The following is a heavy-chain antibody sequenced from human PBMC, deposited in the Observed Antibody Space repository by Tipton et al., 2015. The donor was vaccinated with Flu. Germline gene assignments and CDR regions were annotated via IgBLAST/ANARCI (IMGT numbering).Heavy chain of an antibody. J-gene: IGHJ5*02. V-gene: IGHV4-31*03. D-gene: IGHD2-8*02. CDR3: AREGGYSTGFSRIDT. CDR2: IFYSGSL. Sequence: TLSLTCSVSGVSLGTSGYYWSWIRQLPGKGLEWIGYIFYSGSLYYNPSVMGRAQISIDTSRNEVSLRLTSVTAADTAVYYCAREGGYSTGFSRIDTWGQGTLVIVSS. CDR1: GVSLGTSGYY.